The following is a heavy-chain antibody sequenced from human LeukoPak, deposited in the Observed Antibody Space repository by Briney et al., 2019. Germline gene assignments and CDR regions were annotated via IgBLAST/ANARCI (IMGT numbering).Heavy chain of an antibody. CDR1: GFTFSSHW. Sequence: TGGSLRLSCAATGFTFSSHWMHWVRQAPGKGLVWVSRINSDGSTTYYADSVKGRFTISRDNAKNTLYLQMNSLRAEGTAVYYCARVTETKRNPLDYWGQGTLVTASS. V-gene: IGHV3-74*01. D-gene: IGHD1-14*01. CDR3: ARVTETKRNPLDY. J-gene: IGHJ4*02. CDR2: INSDGSTT.